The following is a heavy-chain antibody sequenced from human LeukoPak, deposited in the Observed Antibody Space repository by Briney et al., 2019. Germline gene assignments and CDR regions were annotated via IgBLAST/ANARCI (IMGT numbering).Heavy chain of an antibody. CDR3: TTYGSGRKFDY. CDR1: GFSFSDAW. Sequence: AGRSLRLSCAASGFSFSDAWMSWVRQIPGKGLEWVGRIESKTDGGTTDYAAPVKGRFTISRDDSTNTLYLQMNSLKSEDTAVYYCTTYGSGRKFDYWGQGILVTVSS. J-gene: IGHJ4*02. V-gene: IGHV3-15*04. CDR2: IESKTDGGTT. D-gene: IGHD3-10*01.